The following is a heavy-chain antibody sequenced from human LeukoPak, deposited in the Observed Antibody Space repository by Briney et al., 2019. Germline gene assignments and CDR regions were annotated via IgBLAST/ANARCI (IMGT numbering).Heavy chain of an antibody. D-gene: IGHD1-26*01. CDR1: GFTFSSYA. CDR3: ARGGWELSY. Sequence: GGSLRLSCATSGFTFSSYAMTWVRQAPGKGLEWVSVIYSGGITYYADSVKGRFTISRDNSKNTLYLQMNSLRAEDTAVYYCARGGWELSYWGQGTLVTVSS. V-gene: IGHV3-53*01. CDR2: IYSGGIT. J-gene: IGHJ4*02.